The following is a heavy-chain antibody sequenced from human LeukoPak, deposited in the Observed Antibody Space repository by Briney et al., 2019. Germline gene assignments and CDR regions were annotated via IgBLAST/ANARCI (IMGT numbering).Heavy chain of an antibody. V-gene: IGHV1-8*01. CDR2: MYPNSGNT. J-gene: IGHJ5*02. CDR1: GYTFTSYD. Sequence: ASVKVSCKASGYTFTSYDINWVRQATGQGLEWMGWMYPNSGNTGYAQKFQGRVTTTRNTSISTAYMELSSLRSEDTAVYYCARGTPYYYGSGRYWFDPWGQGTLVTVSS. CDR3: ARGTPYYYGSGRYWFDP. D-gene: IGHD3-10*01.